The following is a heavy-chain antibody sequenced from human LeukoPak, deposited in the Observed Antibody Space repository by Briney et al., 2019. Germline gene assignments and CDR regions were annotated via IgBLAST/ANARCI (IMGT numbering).Heavy chain of an antibody. D-gene: IGHD2-8*02. CDR1: GFTFSSYS. Sequence: GGSLRLSCAASGFTFSSYSMNWVRQAPGKGLEWVSSITSSSSYIYYADSVKGRFTISRDNAKNSLYLQMNSLRAEDTAVYYCARDDVLTGPYYYYYYMDVWGKGTTVTISS. CDR2: ITSSSSYI. CDR3: ARDDVLTGPYYYYYYMDV. V-gene: IGHV3-21*01. J-gene: IGHJ6*03.